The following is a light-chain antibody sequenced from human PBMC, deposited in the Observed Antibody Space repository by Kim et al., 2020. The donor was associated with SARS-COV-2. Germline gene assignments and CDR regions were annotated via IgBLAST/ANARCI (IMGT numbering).Light chain of an antibody. CDR1: QSVSSN. Sequence: EIVMTQSPATLSVSPGERATLSCRASQSVSSNLAWYQQKPGQAPRLLIYDASTRATRIPARFSGSGSGTEFTLTISSLQSEDFAVYYCQQYNNWPPYTFGQGTKLEI. J-gene: IGKJ2*01. V-gene: IGKV3-15*01. CDR2: DAS. CDR3: QQYNNWPPYT.